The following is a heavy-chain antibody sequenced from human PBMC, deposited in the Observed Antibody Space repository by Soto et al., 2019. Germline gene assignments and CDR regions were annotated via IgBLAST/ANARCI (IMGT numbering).Heavy chain of an antibody. CDR1: GFPFSSYG. Sequence: QVQLVESGGGVVQPGRSLRLSCAASGFPFSSYGMHWVREAPGKGLEWVAVISYDGSNKYYADSVKGRFTISRDNSASTLYLQRNSRRPEDTALYYCVGGQYYVDYRGQGTLVTVSP. V-gene: IGHV3-30*03. J-gene: IGHJ4*02. D-gene: IGHD3-10*01. CDR2: ISYDGSNK. CDR3: VGGQYYVDY.